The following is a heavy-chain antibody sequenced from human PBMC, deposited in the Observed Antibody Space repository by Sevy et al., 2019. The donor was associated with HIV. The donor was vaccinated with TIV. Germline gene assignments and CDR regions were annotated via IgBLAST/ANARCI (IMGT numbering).Heavy chain of an antibody. V-gene: IGHV3-48*03. Sequence: GGSLRLSCTASGFTFSSYEMNWVRQAPGKGLEWVSYITNSGSSIYYSDSVRGRFTVSRDNAKNQLYLQMKSLRPEDTAVYYCARDLPPSATTVAHFDYWGRGTLVTVSS. CDR3: ARDLPPSATTVAHFDY. J-gene: IGHJ4*02. D-gene: IGHD4-17*01. CDR2: ITNSGSSI. CDR1: GFTFSSYE.